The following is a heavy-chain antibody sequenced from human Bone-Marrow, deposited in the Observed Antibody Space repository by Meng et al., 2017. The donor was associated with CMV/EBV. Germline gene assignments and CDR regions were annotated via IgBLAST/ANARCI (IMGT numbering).Heavy chain of an antibody. CDR3: ARSLDFTYYYYGMDV. CDR2: ISSSGSTI. V-gene: IGHV3-48*04. Sequence: GESLKISCAASGFSFSSYTMNWVRQAPGKGLEWVSYISSSGSTIYYADSVKGRFTISRDNAKNSLYLQMNSLRAEDTAVYYCARSLDFTYYYYGMDVWGQGTTVTVSS. CDR1: GFSFSSYT. J-gene: IGHJ6*02. D-gene: IGHD1-1*01.